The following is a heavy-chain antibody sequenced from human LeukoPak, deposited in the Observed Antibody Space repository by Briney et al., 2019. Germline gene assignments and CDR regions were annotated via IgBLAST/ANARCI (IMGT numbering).Heavy chain of an antibody. CDR3: ARGRGWTYYYMDV. J-gene: IGHJ6*03. Sequence: GESLKLYFKGSGYSFTCYWIGWVRPVRGKGLEWMWIIYPGDSDTRYSPSFQGQVTISADKSISTAYLQWSSLKASDTAIYYWARGRGWTYYYMDVWGKGTTVTVSS. CDR2: IYPGDSDT. D-gene: IGHD6-19*01. V-gene: IGHV5-51*01. CDR1: GYSFTCYW.